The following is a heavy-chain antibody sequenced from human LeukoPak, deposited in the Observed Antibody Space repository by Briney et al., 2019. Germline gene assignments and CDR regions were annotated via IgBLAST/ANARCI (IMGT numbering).Heavy chain of an antibody. V-gene: IGHV3-15*01. CDR3: TPSYYYGSGSYYNG. CDR1: GFTFSNAW. Sequence: GGSLRLSCAASGFTFSNAWMSWVRQAPGKGLEWVGRIKSKTDGGTTDYAAPVKGRFTISRDDSKNTLYLQMNSLKTEDTAVYYCTPSYYYGSGSYYNGWGQGTLVTVSS. D-gene: IGHD3-10*01. CDR2: IKSKTDGGTT. J-gene: IGHJ4*02.